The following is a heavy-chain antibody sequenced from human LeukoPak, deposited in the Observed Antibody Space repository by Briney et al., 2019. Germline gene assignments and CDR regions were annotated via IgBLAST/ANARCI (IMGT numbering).Heavy chain of an antibody. CDR1: GGSISSYY. V-gene: IGHV4-4*07. J-gene: IGHJ4*02. CDR2: ISNSGGT. CDR3: AREAGLRYYFDY. Sequence: SETLSLTCTVSGGSISSYYWSWIRQPVGKGLEWIGRISNSGGTNYNPSLKSRVTMSVDTSKKQLSLKLTSVTAADTAVYYCAREAGLRYYFDYWGQGSLVTVSS. D-gene: IGHD6-13*01.